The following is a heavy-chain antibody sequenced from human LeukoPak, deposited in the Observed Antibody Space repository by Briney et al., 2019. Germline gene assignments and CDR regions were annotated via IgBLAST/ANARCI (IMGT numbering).Heavy chain of an antibody. D-gene: IGHD3-22*01. CDR3: TTAPAGFTMNH. CDR2: INSDGSST. J-gene: IGHJ3*01. CDR1: GFTFSSYW. V-gene: IGHV3-74*01. Sequence: GGSLRLSCAASGFTFSSYWMHWVRQAPGKGLVWVSRINSDGSSTSYADSVKGRFTISRDNAKNTLYLQMNSLRAEDTAVYYCTTAPAGFTMNHWGQGTMVTVSS.